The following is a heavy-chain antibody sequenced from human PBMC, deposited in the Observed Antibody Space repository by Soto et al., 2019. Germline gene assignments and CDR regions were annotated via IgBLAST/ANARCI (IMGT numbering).Heavy chain of an antibody. CDR2: INPSGGST. V-gene: IGHV1-46*01. Sequence: ASVKVSCKASGYTFTSYYMHWVRQAPGQGLEWMGIINPSGGSTSYAQKFQGRVTMTRDTSTSTVYMELSSLRSEDTAVYYCARIKGSPDYYYYYGVDVWGQGTTVTVSS. J-gene: IGHJ6*02. CDR3: ARIKGSPDYYYYYGVDV. CDR1: GYTFTSYY.